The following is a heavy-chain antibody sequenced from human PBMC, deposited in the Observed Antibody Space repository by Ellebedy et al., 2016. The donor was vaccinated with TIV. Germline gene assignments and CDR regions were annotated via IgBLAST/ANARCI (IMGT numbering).Heavy chain of an antibody. J-gene: IGHJ6*02. CDR3: ARGLSDSSGYYHYYGMDV. D-gene: IGHD3-22*01. CDR1: GFTVSRYY. CDR2: IYSGGST. V-gene: IGHV3-66*01. Sequence: PGGSLRLSCAASGFTVSRYYMSWVRQAPGKGLEWVSVIYSGGSTYYADSVKGRFTISRDNSKNTLYLQMNSMRAEETAVYYCARGLSDSSGYYHYYGMDVWGQGTTVTVSS.